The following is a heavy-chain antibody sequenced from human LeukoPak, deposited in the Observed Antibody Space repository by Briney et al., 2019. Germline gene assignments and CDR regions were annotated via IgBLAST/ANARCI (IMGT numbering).Heavy chain of an antibody. Sequence: PGGSLRLSCAASGFSFSHYALHWVRQAPGKGLEWLAFISYDGNVKYYADSVKGRFTVSRDDSKITLYLQMNSLRAEDTALYYCAKDIEAAASWYYFDYWGQGTLVTVSS. CDR1: GFSFSHYA. D-gene: IGHD6-13*01. CDR3: AKDIEAAASWYYFDY. CDR2: ISYDGNVK. J-gene: IGHJ4*02. V-gene: IGHV3-30-3*01.